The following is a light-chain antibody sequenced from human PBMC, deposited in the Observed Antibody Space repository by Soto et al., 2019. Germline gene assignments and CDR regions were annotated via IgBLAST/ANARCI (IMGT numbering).Light chain of an antibody. CDR1: QGISSY. V-gene: IGKV1-9*01. J-gene: IGKJ1*01. CDR2: AAS. CDR3: QQYGNSPQT. Sequence: IQLTQSPSSLSASVGDRVIMTCRASQGISSYLAWYQQKPGKAPTLLIYAASTLETGVPSRFSGSGSGTDFTLTISSLQPEDFAVYYCQQYGNSPQTFGQGTKVDIK.